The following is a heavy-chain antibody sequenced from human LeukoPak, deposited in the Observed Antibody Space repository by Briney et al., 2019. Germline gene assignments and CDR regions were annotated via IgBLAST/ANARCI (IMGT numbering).Heavy chain of an antibody. J-gene: IGHJ4*02. CDR3: VRDISGYYFDY. Sequence: GGSLRLSCAASGFTFSDYHMTWIRQAPGKGLEWVSYISGSSIYARYADSVKGRFTISRDNAKNSLYLQMNSLRAEDTALYYCVRDISGYYFDYWGQGTLVTVSS. CDR2: ISGSSIYA. V-gene: IGHV3-11*05. CDR1: GFTFSDYH. D-gene: IGHD3-22*01.